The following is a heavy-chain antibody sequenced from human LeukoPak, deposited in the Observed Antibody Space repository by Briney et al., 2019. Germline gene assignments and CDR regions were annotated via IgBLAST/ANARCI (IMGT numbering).Heavy chain of an antibody. CDR3: AKDKGFCTTTTCYVLSNDAFDI. Sequence: PGGSLRLSCAASGFSFRNFGMHWVRQAPGKGLEWVAFIRFDGTNKYYTDSVEGRFTISRDNSKNTLYLQMSSLRAEDTAVYYCAKDKGFCTTTTCYVLSNDAFDIWGQRTMVTVSS. CDR2: IRFDGTNK. V-gene: IGHV3-30*02. CDR1: GFSFRNFG. D-gene: IGHD2-2*01. J-gene: IGHJ3*02.